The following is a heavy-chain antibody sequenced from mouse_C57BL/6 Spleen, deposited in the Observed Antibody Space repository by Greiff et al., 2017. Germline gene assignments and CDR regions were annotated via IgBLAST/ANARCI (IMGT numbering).Heavy chain of an antibody. J-gene: IGHJ4*01. D-gene: IGHD2-14*01. Sequence: EVQVVESGEGLVKPGGSLKLSCAASGFTFSSYAMSWVRQTPEKRLEWVAYISSGGDYIYYADTVKGRFTISRDNARNTLYLQMSSLKSEDTAMYYCTRGEGYYDAMDYWGQGTSVTVSS. CDR1: GFTFSSYA. CDR3: TRGEGYYDAMDY. CDR2: ISSGGDYI. V-gene: IGHV5-9-1*02.